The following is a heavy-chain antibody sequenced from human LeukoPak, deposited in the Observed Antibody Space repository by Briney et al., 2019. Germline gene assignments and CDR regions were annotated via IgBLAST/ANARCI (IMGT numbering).Heavy chain of an antibody. J-gene: IGHJ4*02. D-gene: IGHD3-3*01. V-gene: IGHV4-59*01. CDR1: GGSLSSYY. Sequence: PSETLSLTCTVSGGSLSSYYWSWIRQPQGKGRGWIGYIYYSGSTNYNPSLKSRFTISVDTSKNQFSLKLSSVTAADTAVYYCARGLRFLEWLTQDYWGQGTLVTVSS. CDR3: ARGLRFLEWLTQDY. CDR2: IYYSGST.